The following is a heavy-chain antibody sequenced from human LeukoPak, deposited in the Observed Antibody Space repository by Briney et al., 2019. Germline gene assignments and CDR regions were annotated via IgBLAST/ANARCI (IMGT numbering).Heavy chain of an antibody. Sequence: SETLSLTCTVSGGSISSDNYYWGWIRQPPGKGLEWIGSIYYSGSTYYNPSLKSRVTISVDTSKNQFSLKLSSVTAADTAVYYCARRRFPYRAFDIWGQGTMVTVSS. D-gene: IGHD2-21*01. CDR3: ARRRFPYRAFDI. J-gene: IGHJ3*02. V-gene: IGHV4-39*07. CDR1: GGSISSDNYY. CDR2: IYYSGST.